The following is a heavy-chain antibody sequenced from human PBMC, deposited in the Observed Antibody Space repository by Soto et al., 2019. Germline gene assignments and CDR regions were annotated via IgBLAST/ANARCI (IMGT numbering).Heavy chain of an antibody. Sequence: QITLKESGPPLVKPTQTLTLTCTFSGFSLSTSGVGVGWIRQPPGKALEWLALIYWDDDKRYSPSLKSRLTNTKDHSKNPLVLTMTNMDPVDTATYYCAHISCSGGSCYSPYYYYGMDVWGQGTTVTVSS. CDR3: AHISCSGGSCYSPYYYYGMDV. CDR2: IYWDDDK. V-gene: IGHV2-5*02. J-gene: IGHJ6*02. D-gene: IGHD2-15*01. CDR1: GFSLSTSGVG.